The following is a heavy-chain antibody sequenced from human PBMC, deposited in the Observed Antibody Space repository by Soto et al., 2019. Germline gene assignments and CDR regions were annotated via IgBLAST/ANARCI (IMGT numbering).Heavy chain of an antibody. CDR2: ITNSGTTI. V-gene: IGHV3-48*03. CDR1: GFIFSSYE. Sequence: EVQLVESGGGLVQPGGSLRLSCAASGFIFSSYEMNWVRQAPGKGLEWVSYITNSGTTIYYADSVKGQFTISRDNAKNSLYLQMNSLRDEDTAVYYCARGREWGIDYWGQGTLVTVSS. CDR3: ARGREWGIDY. J-gene: IGHJ4*02. D-gene: IGHD3-16*01.